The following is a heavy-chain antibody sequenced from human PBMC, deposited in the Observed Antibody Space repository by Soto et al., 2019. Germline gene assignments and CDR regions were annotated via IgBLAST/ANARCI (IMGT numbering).Heavy chain of an antibody. Sequence: SQTLSLTCAISGDSVSSNSAAWNWIRQSPSGGLEWLGRTYYRSRWYYDYAVSVRSRITINPDTSENQFSLHLNSVTPEDTAVYYCAGTTSLQWYYMDVWGKGTTVTVSS. CDR3: AGTTSLQWYYMDV. CDR1: GDSVSSNSAA. D-gene: IGHD1-7*01. V-gene: IGHV6-1*01. CDR2: TYYRSRWYY. J-gene: IGHJ6*03.